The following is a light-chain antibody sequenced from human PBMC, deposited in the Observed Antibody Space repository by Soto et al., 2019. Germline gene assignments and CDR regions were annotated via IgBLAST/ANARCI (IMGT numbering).Light chain of an antibody. CDR3: SSYKSSRTLPYV. V-gene: IGLV2-14*01. CDR2: DVN. Sequence: QSALTQPASVSGSPGQSITISCTGTSSDVGGYNLVSWYQQYPDKAPKLMIFDVNTRPSGVSNRFSGSKSGNTASLNIAGRQSEDEADYYCSSYKSSRTLPYVFGTGTKVTVL. J-gene: IGLJ1*01. CDR1: SSDVGGYNL.